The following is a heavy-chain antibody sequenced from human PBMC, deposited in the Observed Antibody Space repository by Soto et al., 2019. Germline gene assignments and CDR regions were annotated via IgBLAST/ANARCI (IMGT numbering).Heavy chain of an antibody. Sequence: PGGSLRLSCAASGFNVSSNYMSWVRQAPGKGLEWVSVIYSGGSTYYADSVKGRFTISRDNSKNTLYLQMNSLRAEDTAVYYCARDRGSSWVGYYYHYMDVWGKGTTVTVSS. CDR3: ARDRGSSWVGYYYHYMDV. CDR1: GFNVSSNY. CDR2: IYSGGST. J-gene: IGHJ6*03. V-gene: IGHV3-66*01. D-gene: IGHD6-13*01.